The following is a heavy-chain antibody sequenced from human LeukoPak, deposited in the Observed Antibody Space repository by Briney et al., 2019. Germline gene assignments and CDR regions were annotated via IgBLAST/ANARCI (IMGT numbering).Heavy chain of an antibody. V-gene: IGHV4-4*02. CDR1: GGSISSSNW. Sequence: PSETLSLTCAVSGGSISSSNWWSWVRQPPGKGLEWIGEIYHSGSTSYNPSLKSRVTISVDKSKNQFSLKLSSVTAADTAVYYCARDKSDYYDSSGYYYSPFDYWGQGTLVTVSS. CDR2: IYHSGST. D-gene: IGHD3-22*01. CDR3: ARDKSDYYDSSGYYYSPFDY. J-gene: IGHJ4*02.